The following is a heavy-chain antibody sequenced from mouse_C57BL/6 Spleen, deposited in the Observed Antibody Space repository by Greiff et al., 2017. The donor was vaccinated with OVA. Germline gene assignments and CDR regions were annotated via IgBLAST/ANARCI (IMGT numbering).Heavy chain of an antibody. CDR3: ARSIYAGYSPYAMDY. Sequence: EVQRVESGGGLVQPGGSLSLSCAASGFTFTDYYMSWVRQPPGKALEWLGFIRNKANGYTTEYSASVKGRFTISRDNSQSILYLQMNALRAEDSATYYCARSIYAGYSPYAMDYWGQGTSVTVSS. V-gene: IGHV7-3*01. CDR1: GFTFTDYY. D-gene: IGHD2-3*01. CDR2: IRNKANGYTT. J-gene: IGHJ4*01.